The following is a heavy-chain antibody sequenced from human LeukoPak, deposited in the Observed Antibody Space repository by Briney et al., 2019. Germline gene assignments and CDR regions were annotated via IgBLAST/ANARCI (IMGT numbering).Heavy chain of an antibody. CDR3: ARDRPGGSSLDY. Sequence: SETLSLTCTVQGGSISGYYWSWIRQPPGKGLEWIGYIYSSGSTNYNPSLKSRVTISIDTSKNQFSLKLSSVTAADTAVYYCARDRPGGSSLDYWGQGTLVTVSS. CDR2: IYSSGST. J-gene: IGHJ4*02. CDR1: GGSISGYY. V-gene: IGHV4-59*01. D-gene: IGHD6-13*01.